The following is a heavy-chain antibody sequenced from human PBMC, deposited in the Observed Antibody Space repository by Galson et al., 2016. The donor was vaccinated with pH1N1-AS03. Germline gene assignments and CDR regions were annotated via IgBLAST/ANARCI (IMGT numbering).Heavy chain of an antibody. J-gene: IGHJ3*02. CDR2: ISSSGNYK. V-gene: IGHV3-21*01. Sequence: SLRLSCAASGFTFSSYSMNWVRQAPGKGLEWVSSISSSGNYKYYADSVKGRFTVSRGNAMNSLYLQMNSLRAEDTALYYCARSRSPDYYDSSTYRPDAFDIWGQGTMVTVSS. CDR1: GFTFSSYS. CDR3: ARSRSPDYYDSSTYRPDAFDI. D-gene: IGHD3-22*01.